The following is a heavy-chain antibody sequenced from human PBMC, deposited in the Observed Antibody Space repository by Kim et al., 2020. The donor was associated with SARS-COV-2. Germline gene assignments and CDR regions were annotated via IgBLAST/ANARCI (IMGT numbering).Heavy chain of an antibody. Sequence: SETLSLTCAVYGGSFSGYYWSWIRQPPGKGLEWIGEINHSGSTNYNPSLKSRVTISVDTSKNQFSLKLSSVTAADTAVYYCARRRGFKKYSSSWLAYWFDPWGQGTLVTVSS. J-gene: IGHJ5*02. CDR1: GGSFSGYY. D-gene: IGHD6-13*01. CDR2: INHSGST. CDR3: ARRRGFKKYSSSWLAYWFDP. V-gene: IGHV4-34*01.